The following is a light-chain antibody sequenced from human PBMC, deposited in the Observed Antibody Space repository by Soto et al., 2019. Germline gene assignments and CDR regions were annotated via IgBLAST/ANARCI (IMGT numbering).Light chain of an antibody. CDR1: QGISSF. Sequence: IQLTQSPSSLSASVGDRVTITCRAGQGISSFLAWYLQKPGRAPKLLIYGASTLQSGVPSRFSGSGSGTDFNLTISSLQPEDFETYYSQLLNSFTSSFGPGTKVEIQ. CDR2: GAS. J-gene: IGKJ3*01. CDR3: QLLNSFTSS. V-gene: IGKV1-9*01.